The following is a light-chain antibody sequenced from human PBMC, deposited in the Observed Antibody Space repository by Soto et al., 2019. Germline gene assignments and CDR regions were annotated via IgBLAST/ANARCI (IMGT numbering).Light chain of an antibody. CDR1: QSVFSS. CDR2: GAA. CDR3: QQYGGSPIT. Sequence: EIVMTQSPDTLSVSPGERATLSCRASQSVFSSLAWYQQKPGQAPRLLIYGAATRATGIPARFSGSGSGTEFTLTISSLQSEDFAVYYCQQYGGSPITFGLGTRLEIK. J-gene: IGKJ5*01. V-gene: IGKV3-15*01.